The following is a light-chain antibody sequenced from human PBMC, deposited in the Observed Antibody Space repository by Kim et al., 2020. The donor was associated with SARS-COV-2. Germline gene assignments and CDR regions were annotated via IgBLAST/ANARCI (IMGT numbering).Light chain of an antibody. CDR3: QPYNSHPDT. CDR2: DAS. J-gene: IGKJ2*01. CDR1: QSISGW. Sequence: SASVGERVTITCRASQSISGWLAWYQQKPGKAPKLLIYDASRLESGVPSRFSGSGSGTEFTLTISSLQPDDFVTYYCQPYNSHPDTFGQGTKLEI. V-gene: IGKV1-5*01.